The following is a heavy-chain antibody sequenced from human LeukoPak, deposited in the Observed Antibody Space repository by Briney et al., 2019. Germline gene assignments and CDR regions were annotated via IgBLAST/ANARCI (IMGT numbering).Heavy chain of an antibody. CDR1: GGSISSGGYY. V-gene: IGHV4-30-2*01. Sequence: SQTLSLTCTVSGGSISSGGYYWSWIRQPPGKGLEWIGYIYHSGSTYYNPSLKSRVTMSVDMSKNQFSLKLSSVTAADTAVYYCARMEIFGVVNYFDYWGQGTLVTVSS. CDR2: IYHSGST. J-gene: IGHJ4*02. CDR3: ARMEIFGVVNYFDY. D-gene: IGHD3-3*01.